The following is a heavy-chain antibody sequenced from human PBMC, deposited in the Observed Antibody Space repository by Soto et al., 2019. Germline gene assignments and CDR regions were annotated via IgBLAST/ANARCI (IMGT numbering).Heavy chain of an antibody. V-gene: IGHV1-3*01. J-gene: IGHJ3*01. CDR2: INPDNGHT. Sequence: QVQLVQSGAEVRKPGASVNISCRASGFSFSDHLINWVRQAPGQSLEWMGWINPDNGHTIHSHTFQVRVTISRHSSASIAPVEVSDLTSQYPAVDYCARDILSVGPRANDAFNVWGQGTRVTVSS. CDR1: GFSFSDHL. D-gene: IGHD2-8*02. CDR3: ARDILSVGPRANDAFNV.